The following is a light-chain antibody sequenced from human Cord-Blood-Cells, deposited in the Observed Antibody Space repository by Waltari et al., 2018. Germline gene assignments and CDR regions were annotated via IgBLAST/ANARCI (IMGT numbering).Light chain of an antibody. V-gene: IGLV2-14*01. CDR2: DVS. CDR1: SSDVGGYNY. Sequence: QSALTQPASLSGSPGQSITISCTGTSSDVGGYNYVSWYQQHPGNAPNRMICDVSKLPLGVYNRFSGSKAGNTAYLTISGLQAADGADYYCRSYTSSSTLYVFGTGPKVTVL. CDR3: RSYTSSSTLYV. J-gene: IGLJ1*01.